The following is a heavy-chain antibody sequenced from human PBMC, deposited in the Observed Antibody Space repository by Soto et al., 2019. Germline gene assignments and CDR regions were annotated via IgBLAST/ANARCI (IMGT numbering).Heavy chain of an antibody. D-gene: IGHD3-22*01. CDR2: IYSTEST. V-gene: IGHV4-31*03. CDR1: GGSISSGSYY. Sequence: SETLSLTCTVSGGSISSGSYYWTWIRQHPGKGLEWIGYIYSTESTNYNPSLKSRLSISVDMSASQFSLKLTSVTVADAAVYYCARSDSSGKTRYYFDHWGQGTLVTVSS. CDR3: ARSDSSGKTRYYFDH. J-gene: IGHJ4*02.